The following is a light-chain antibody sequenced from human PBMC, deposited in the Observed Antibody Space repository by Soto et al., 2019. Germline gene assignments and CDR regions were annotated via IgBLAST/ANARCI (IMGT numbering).Light chain of an antibody. CDR3: HQYDTSPRT. V-gene: IGKV3-20*01. J-gene: IGKJ1*01. CDR2: GAS. Sequence: EVMLTQSPGTLSLSPGERATISCRASQSVSSNYLAWYQQKSGQATMLLLSGASNRATGMPDRFSGSGAVTDFTLTIMRLEPEDFVVSYCHQYDTSPRTFGQGTKVEFK. CDR1: QSVSSNY.